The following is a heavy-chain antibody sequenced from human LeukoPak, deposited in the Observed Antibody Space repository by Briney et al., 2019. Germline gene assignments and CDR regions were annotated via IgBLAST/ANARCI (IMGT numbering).Heavy chain of an antibody. Sequence: GGSLGLSCAASGFTFDGYGMHWVRQAPGKGLEWVSVINGDGTTTYYGDSVRGRFTISRDNSKNSLYLQMNSLRTEDTALYYCAKDLDYHYYGMDVWGQGTTVIVSS. CDR3: AKDLDYHYYGMDV. CDR1: GFTFDGYG. J-gene: IGHJ6*02. CDR2: INGDGTTT. V-gene: IGHV3-43*02.